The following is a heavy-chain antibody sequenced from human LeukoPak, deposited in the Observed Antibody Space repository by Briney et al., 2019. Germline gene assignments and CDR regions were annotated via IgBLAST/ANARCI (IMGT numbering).Heavy chain of an antibody. CDR2: IYSGGST. Sequence: GGSLRLSCAASGFTVSSNYMSWVRQAPGKGLEWVSVIYSGGSTYYADSVKGRFTISRDNSKNTLYHQMNSLRAEDTAVYYCASQSYGSGSSGGLDVWGQGTTVTVSS. D-gene: IGHD3-10*01. CDR3: ASQSYGSGSSGGLDV. CDR1: GFTVSSNY. J-gene: IGHJ6*02. V-gene: IGHV3-53*01.